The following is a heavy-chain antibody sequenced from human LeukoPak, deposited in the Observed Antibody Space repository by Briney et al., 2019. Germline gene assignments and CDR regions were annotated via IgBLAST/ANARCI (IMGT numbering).Heavy chain of an antibody. Sequence: GGSLRLSCAASGFTFSSYSMNWVRQAPGKGLEWVSSISSSSSYIYYADSVKGRFTISRDNAKNSLFLQMNSLRAEDTAVYYCATEDWELRDDTFEIWGQGTMVTVSS. CDR2: ISSSSSYI. J-gene: IGHJ3*02. D-gene: IGHD1-7*01. CDR1: GFTFSSYS. CDR3: ATEDWELRDDTFEI. V-gene: IGHV3-21*01.